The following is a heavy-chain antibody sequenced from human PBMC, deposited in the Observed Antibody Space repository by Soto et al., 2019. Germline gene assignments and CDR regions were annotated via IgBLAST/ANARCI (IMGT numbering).Heavy chain of an antibody. CDR1: GFTFSNYA. Sequence: GSLRLSRAASGFTFSNYAMTWVRQAPGKGLEWVSGLNGSGGSTSSADSVKGRFAISRDNSKNTLYLQMNSLRDGDTAVYYCARGFSAGKGSPPDYWGQGTLVTVSS. CDR2: LNGSGGST. J-gene: IGHJ4*02. V-gene: IGHV3-23*01. D-gene: IGHD3-10*01. CDR3: ARGFSAGKGSPPDY.